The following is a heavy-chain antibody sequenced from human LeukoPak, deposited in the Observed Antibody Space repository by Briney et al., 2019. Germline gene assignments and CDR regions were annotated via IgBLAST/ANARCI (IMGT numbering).Heavy chain of an antibody. CDR2: SNPDSGGT. J-gene: IGHJ4*02. D-gene: IGHD6-13*01. CDR1: GYTSTGDY. CDR3: ARDPQQQLVGIDY. Sequence: GASLKVSCKASGYTSTGDYMHWVREAPGQGLERMGWSNPDSGGTKYAQKFQGRVTMTRDTSISTAYMELSRLTSDDTAVYYCARDPQQQLVGIDYWGQGTLVTVSS. V-gene: IGHV1-2*02.